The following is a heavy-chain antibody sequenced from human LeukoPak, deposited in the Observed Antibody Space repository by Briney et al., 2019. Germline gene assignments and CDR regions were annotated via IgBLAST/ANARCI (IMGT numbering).Heavy chain of an antibody. D-gene: IGHD4-11*01. J-gene: IGHJ4*02. CDR3: ARAINRHDYIAD. V-gene: IGHV3-23*01. Sequence: PGRSLRLSCAASGFTFSSYAMSWVRQAPGKGLEWVSAISGSGGSTYYADSVKGRFTISRDNSKNTLYLQMNSLRTEDTALYYCARAINRHDYIADWGQGTLVTVSS. CDR2: ISGSGGST. CDR1: GFTFSSYA.